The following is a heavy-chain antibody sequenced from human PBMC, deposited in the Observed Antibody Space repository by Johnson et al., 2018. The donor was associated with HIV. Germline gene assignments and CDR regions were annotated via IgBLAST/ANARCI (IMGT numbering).Heavy chain of an antibody. D-gene: IGHD4-17*01. J-gene: IGHJ3*02. V-gene: IGHV3-11*04. Sequence: QVQLVESGGGLVKPGGSLRLSCAASGFTFRDYYMSWIRQAPGKGLEWVSYISSSGSTIYYADFVKGRFTVSRDNAKKSLSLQMNSLRAEDTALYYCARDSTPWGGDYVGYACDIWGRGTMVTVSS. CDR3: ARDSTPWGGDYVGYACDI. CDR2: ISSSGSTI. CDR1: GFTFRDYY.